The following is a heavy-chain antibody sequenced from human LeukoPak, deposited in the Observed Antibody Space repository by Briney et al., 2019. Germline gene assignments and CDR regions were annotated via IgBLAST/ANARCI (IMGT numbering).Heavy chain of an antibody. CDR1: GGSISSGGYS. CDR3: ARGTYYYDSSGYYYSTLYYFDY. Sequence: SETLSLTCAVSGGSISSGGYSWSWIRQPPGKGLEWIGYIYHSGSTYYNPSLKSRVTKSVDRSKNQFSLKLSSVTAADTAVYYCARGTYYYDSSGYYYSTLYYFDYWGQGTLVTVSS. V-gene: IGHV4-30-2*01. D-gene: IGHD3-22*01. J-gene: IGHJ4*02. CDR2: IYHSGST.